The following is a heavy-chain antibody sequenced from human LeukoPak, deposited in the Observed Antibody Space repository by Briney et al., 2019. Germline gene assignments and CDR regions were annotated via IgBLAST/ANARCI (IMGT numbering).Heavy chain of an antibody. CDR1: GFTFSSYS. CDR3: AREDYGGNSYYYYYYVDV. J-gene: IGHJ6*03. Sequence: GGSLRLSCAASGFTFSSYSMNWVRQAPGEGLEWVSYISSSSSTIYYADSVKGRFTISRDNAKNSLYLQMNSLRDEDTAVYYCAREDYGGNSYYYYYYVDVWGKGTTVTVSS. V-gene: IGHV3-48*02. CDR2: ISSSSSTI. D-gene: IGHD4-23*01.